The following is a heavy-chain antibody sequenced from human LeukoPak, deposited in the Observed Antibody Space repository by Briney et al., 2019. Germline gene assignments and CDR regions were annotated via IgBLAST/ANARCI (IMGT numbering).Heavy chain of an antibody. D-gene: IGHD3-3*01. V-gene: IGHV1-69*13. J-gene: IGHJ4*02. CDR3: ARDGFLRFLEWLPYYFDY. CDR1: GGTFSSYA. CDR2: IIPIFGTA. Sequence: SVKVSCKASGGTFSSYAISWVRQAPGQGLEWMGGIIPIFGTANYAQKFQGRVTITADESTSTAYMELSSLRSEDTAVYYCARDGFLRFLEWLPYYFDYWGQGTLVTVSS.